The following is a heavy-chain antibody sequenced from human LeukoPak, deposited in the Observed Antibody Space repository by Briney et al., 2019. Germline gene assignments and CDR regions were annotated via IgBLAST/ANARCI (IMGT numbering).Heavy chain of an antibody. D-gene: IGHD5-12*01. V-gene: IGHV3-48*03. CDR3: AKDGPYIVATIWFDY. Sequence: GGSLRLSCAASGFTFSSYEMNWVRQAPGKGLEWVSYISSSGSTIYYADSVKGRFTISRDNAKNSLYLQMNSLRAEDTAVYYCAKDGPYIVATIWFDYWGQGTLVTVSS. J-gene: IGHJ4*02. CDR2: ISSSGSTI. CDR1: GFTFSSYE.